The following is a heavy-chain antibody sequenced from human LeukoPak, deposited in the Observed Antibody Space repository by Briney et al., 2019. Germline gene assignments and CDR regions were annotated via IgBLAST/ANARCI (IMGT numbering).Heavy chain of an antibody. V-gene: IGHV3-48*03. Sequence: PGGSLRLSCAASGFTVSSYWMHWVRQAPGKGLEWVSYISGSGSTIYYADSVKGRFTISRDNAKDSLYLQMNSLRAEDTAVYYCARVRSGYSHENYFDYWGQGTLVTVSS. CDR2: ISGSGSTI. CDR3: ARVRSGYSHENYFDY. J-gene: IGHJ4*02. D-gene: IGHD5-18*01. CDR1: GFTVSSYW.